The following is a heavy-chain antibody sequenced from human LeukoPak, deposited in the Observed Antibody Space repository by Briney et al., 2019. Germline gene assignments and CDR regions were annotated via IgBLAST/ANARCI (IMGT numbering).Heavy chain of an antibody. CDR2: IWYDGSHQ. Sequence: GRSLRLSCAASGFTFSGSGMHWVRQAPGKGLEWVADIWYDGSHQYYADSVKGRFTISRDNSKNTLDLQMNSLRVEDTAVYFCAKDKDTPATAQPQRGYFESWGQGTLVTVSS. D-gene: IGHD2-15*01. J-gene: IGHJ4*02. V-gene: IGHV3-33*06. CDR1: GFTFSGSG. CDR3: AKDKDTPATAQPQRGYFES.